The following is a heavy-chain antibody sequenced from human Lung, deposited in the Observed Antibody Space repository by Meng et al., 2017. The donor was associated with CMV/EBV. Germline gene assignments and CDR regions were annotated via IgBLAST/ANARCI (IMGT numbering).Heavy chain of an antibody. D-gene: IGHD5-18*01. Sequence: QVPCKEPGPGLVKPSQTLSLTCTVSGGSISSGDYYWSWIRQPPGKGLEWIGYIYYSGSTYYNPSLKSRVTISVDTSKNQFSLKLSSVTAADTAVYYCARALDTAMVTFDYWGQGTLVTVSS. CDR2: IYYSGST. J-gene: IGHJ4*02. CDR1: GGSISSGDYY. V-gene: IGHV4-30-4*08. CDR3: ARALDTAMVTFDY.